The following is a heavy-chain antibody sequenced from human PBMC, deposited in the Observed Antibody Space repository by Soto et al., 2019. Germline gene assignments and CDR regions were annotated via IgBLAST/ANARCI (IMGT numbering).Heavy chain of an antibody. Sequence: GGSLRLSCAASGFTFSSYGMHWVRQASGKGLEWVAVIWYDGSNKYYADSVKGRFTISRDNSKNTLYLQMNSLRAGDTAVYYCARGVVRRYSYGFYYMDVWGKGTTVTVSS. CDR3: ARGVVRRYSYGFYYMDV. D-gene: IGHD5-18*01. V-gene: IGHV3-33*01. CDR1: GFTFSSYG. CDR2: IWYDGSNK. J-gene: IGHJ6*03.